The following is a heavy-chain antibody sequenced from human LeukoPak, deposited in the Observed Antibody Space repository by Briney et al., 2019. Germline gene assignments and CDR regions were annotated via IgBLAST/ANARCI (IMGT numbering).Heavy chain of an antibody. CDR2: IWYDGSNK. V-gene: IGHV3-33*08. CDR1: GFTFSSYW. J-gene: IGHJ4*02. CDR3: AREVSTVVTQAVAYYFDY. D-gene: IGHD4-23*01. Sequence: GGSLRLSCAASGFTFSSYWMNWARQAPGKGLEWVAVIWYDGSNKYYADSVKGRFTISRDNSKNTLYLQMNSLRAEDTAVYYCAREVSTVVTQAVAYYFDYWGQGTLVTVSS.